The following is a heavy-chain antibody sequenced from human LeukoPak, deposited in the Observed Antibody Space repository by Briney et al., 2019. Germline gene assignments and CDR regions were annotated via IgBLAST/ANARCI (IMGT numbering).Heavy chain of an antibody. Sequence: SETLSLTCTVSGGSISSYYWSWIRQPPGKGLEWIGYIYYSGSTNYNPSLKSRVTISVDTSKNQFSLKLSSVTAADTAVYYCARAIQQWLTHGGWFDPWGQGTLVTVSS. CDR2: IYYSGST. J-gene: IGHJ5*02. V-gene: IGHV4-59*01. D-gene: IGHD6-19*01. CDR1: GGSISSYY. CDR3: ARAIQQWLTHGGWFDP.